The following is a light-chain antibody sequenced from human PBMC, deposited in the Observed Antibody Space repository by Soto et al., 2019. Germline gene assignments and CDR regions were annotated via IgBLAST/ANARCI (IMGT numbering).Light chain of an antibody. J-gene: IGKJ3*01. CDR2: DAS. V-gene: IGKV1-13*02. CDR1: QGISSA. CDR3: QQFNSYPQGFT. Sequence: AIQLTQSPSALSASVGDRVTITCRASQGISSALAWYQQKPGKPPKLLIFDASSLESGVASRFSGSGSGTDFTLTISILQPEDFATYYCQQFNSYPQGFTFGPGTKVDIK.